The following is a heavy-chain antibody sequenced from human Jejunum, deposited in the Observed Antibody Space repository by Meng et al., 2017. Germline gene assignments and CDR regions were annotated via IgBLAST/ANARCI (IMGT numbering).Heavy chain of an antibody. D-gene: IGHD5-18*01. V-gene: IGHV3-7*01. J-gene: IGHJ6*01. CDR2: IKQDGSEK. CDR1: GFTFSSYW. Sequence: GESLKISCAASGFTFSSYWMSWVRQAPGKGLEWVANIKQDGSEKYYVDSVKGRFTISRDNAKNSLYLQMNSLRAEDTAVYYCARAWIQLYYYGMDVWGQGNTV. CDR3: ARAWIQLYYYGMDV.